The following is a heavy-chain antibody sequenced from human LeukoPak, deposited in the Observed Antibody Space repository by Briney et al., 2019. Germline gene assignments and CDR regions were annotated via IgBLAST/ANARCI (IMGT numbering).Heavy chain of an antibody. Sequence: ASVKVSCKASGYTFTSYARHWVRQAPGQRLEWMGWINAGNGNTKYSQKFQGRVTITRDTSASTAYMELSSLRSEDTAVYYCAKDREVRGVIDPIFDYWGQGTLVTVSS. CDR3: AKDREVRGVIDPIFDY. J-gene: IGHJ4*02. CDR1: GYTFTSYA. V-gene: IGHV1-3*01. D-gene: IGHD3-10*01. CDR2: INAGNGNT.